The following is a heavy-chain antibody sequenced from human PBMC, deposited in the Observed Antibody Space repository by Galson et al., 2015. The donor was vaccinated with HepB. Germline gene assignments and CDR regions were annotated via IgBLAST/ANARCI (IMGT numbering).Heavy chain of an antibody. D-gene: IGHD2-15*01. V-gene: IGHV1-18*01. Sequence: SVKVSCKVSGYSFSSYSITWVRQAPGQGLEWMGWISAYNGNTNYAQQLQGRVTMTTDTSTSTAYMELRSLRSDDTAVYYCARGALVAVVGATQNNWFDPWGQGTLVTVSS. CDR3: ARGALVAVVGATQNNWFDP. CDR1: GYSFSSYS. J-gene: IGHJ5*02. CDR2: ISAYNGNT.